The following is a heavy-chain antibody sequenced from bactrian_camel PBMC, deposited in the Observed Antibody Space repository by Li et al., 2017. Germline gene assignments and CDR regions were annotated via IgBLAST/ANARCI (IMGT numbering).Heavy chain of an antibody. J-gene: IGHJ4*01. CDR2: IYRLGGIT. V-gene: IGHV3S40*01. Sequence: VQLVESGGGSVQAGGSLTLSCVASGNSVSRNNCMGWLRQAPGKEREWVAHIYRLGGITAYSDSVKGRFTISQNTAKNTVSLQMNGLKPEDSAMYYCAAGRACIDLGRRRPDYWGQGTQVTVS. CDR1: GNSVSRNN. CDR3: AAGRACIDLGRRRPDY. D-gene: IGHD3*01.